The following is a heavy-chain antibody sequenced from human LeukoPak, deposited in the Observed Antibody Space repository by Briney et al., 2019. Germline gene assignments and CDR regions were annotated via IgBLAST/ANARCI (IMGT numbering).Heavy chain of an antibody. CDR2: IIPIFGTT. V-gene: IGHV1-69*06. CDR1: GGTFSSYG. J-gene: IGHJ3*02. Sequence: SVKVSCKTSGGTFSSYGFSWVRQSPGHGLQWMGGIIPIFGTTNYAPRFHDRVTITADKSTSTAYMELSSLRSEDTAVYYCARGGYYGSDDSYYPEAFAMWGQGTLVTVSS. D-gene: IGHD3-22*01. CDR3: ARGGYYGSDDSYYPEAFAM.